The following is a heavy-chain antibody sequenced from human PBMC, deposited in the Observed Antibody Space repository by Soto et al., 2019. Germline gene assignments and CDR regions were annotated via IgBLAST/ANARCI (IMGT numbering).Heavy chain of an antibody. CDR1: AYSFTNYG. J-gene: IGHJ4*02. Sequence: VESLTISCNVSAYSFTNYGIVWVLQMPGKGLEWMGSIYPGDSDIKYSPSFQGQVTISADKSINTAYLQWSSLKASDSAMYYCARTARGHYYEGFDYWGQGTQVTVSS. V-gene: IGHV5-51*01. CDR2: IYPGDSDI. D-gene: IGHD3-3*01. CDR3: ARTARGHYYEGFDY.